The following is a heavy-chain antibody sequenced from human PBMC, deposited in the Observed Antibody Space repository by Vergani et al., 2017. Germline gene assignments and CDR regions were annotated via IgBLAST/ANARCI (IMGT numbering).Heavy chain of an antibody. D-gene: IGHD3-3*01. J-gene: IGHJ3*02. CDR2: INSDGSST. CDR1: GFTFSSSW. V-gene: IGHV3-74*01. Sequence: EVQLVESGGGLVQPGGSLRLSCAASGFTFSSSWMHWVRQAPGKGLVWVSRINSDGSSTSYADSVKGRFTISRDNAKNTLYLQMNSLRAEGTAVYYCSILRHCRAVDAFDIWGQGTMVTVSS. CDR3: SILRHCRAVDAFDI.